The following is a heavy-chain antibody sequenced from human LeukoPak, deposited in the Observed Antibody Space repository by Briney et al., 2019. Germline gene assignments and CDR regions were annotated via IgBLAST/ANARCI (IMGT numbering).Heavy chain of an antibody. CDR3: AATDGYSGSGYGMDV. D-gene: IGHD5-12*01. Sequence: PGGALRLSCAASGFTFSSYAMRWVRQAPGKGLEWVAVISYDGSNKYYADSVKGRFTISRDNSKNTLYMQMKSLRAEDTAVYYCAATDGYSGSGYGMDVWGQGTTVTVSS. J-gene: IGHJ6*02. CDR2: ISYDGSNK. CDR1: GFTFSSYA. V-gene: IGHV3-30*04.